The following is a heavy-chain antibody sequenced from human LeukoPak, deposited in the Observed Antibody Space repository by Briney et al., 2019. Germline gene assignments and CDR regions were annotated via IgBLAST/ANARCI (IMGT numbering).Heavy chain of an antibody. V-gene: IGHV3-7*01. Sequence: GGSLRLSCAASGFTFSSYWMSWVRQAPGKGLEWVANIKQDGSEKYYVDSVKGRFTISRDNAKNSLYLQMNSLRAEDTAVYYCARDQKRYNWKGQAFDIWGQGTMVTVSS. CDR1: GFTFSSYW. D-gene: IGHD1-20*01. CDR2: IKQDGSEK. CDR3: ARDQKRYNWKGQAFDI. J-gene: IGHJ3*02.